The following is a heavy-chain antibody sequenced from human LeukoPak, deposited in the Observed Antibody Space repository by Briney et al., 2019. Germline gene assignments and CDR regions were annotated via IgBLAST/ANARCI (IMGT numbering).Heavy chain of an antibody. J-gene: IGHJ6*03. CDR1: GYTFTGYY. D-gene: IGHD2-2*01. CDR2: INPNSGGT. Sequence: GASVKVSCKASGYTFTGYYMHWVRQAPGQGLEWMGWINPNSGGTNYAQKFQGRVTMTRDTSISTAYMELSRLRSDDTAVYYCARRKYQLQLLYYYYYMDVWGKGTTVTISS. V-gene: IGHV1-2*02. CDR3: ARRKYQLQLLYYYYYMDV.